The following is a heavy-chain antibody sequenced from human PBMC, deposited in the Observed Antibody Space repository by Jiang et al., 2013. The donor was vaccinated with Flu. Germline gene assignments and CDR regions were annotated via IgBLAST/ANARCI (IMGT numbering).Heavy chain of an antibody. D-gene: IGHD3-22*01. J-gene: IGHJ3*02. CDR3: TTHPGGTMIVVVQDLDAFDI. V-gene: IGHV3-15*01. CDR2: KTDGGTT. Sequence: KTDGGTTDYAAPVKGRFTISRDDSKNTLYLQMNSLKTEDTAVYYCTTHPGGTMIVVVQDLDAFDIWGQGTMVTVSS.